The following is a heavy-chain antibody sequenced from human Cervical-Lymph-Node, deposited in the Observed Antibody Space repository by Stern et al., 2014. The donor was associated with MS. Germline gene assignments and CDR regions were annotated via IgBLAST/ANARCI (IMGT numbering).Heavy chain of an antibody. CDR2: VDWDDDK. Sequence: QVTLRESGPALVKPTQTLTLTCTFSGFSLSTSGMRVSWIRQPPGKALEWLAHVDWDDDKFYSTSLNTRLTISKDPAKNQVVLTRTNMAPVDTATYYCARSPPYYEFWNDYYYFDYWGQGTLVAVSS. D-gene: IGHD3-3*01. V-gene: IGHV2-70*04. CDR3: ARSPPYYEFWNDYYYFDY. J-gene: IGHJ4*02. CDR1: GFSLSTSGMR.